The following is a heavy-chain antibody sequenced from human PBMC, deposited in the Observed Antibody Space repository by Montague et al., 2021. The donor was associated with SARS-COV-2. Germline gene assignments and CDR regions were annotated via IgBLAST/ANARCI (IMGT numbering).Heavy chain of an antibody. Sequence: SETLSLTCTVSGASVGSSDWGWIRQSPGKGLEWIGYFYRVGSTDYNPSLKSRATISRDTSKNQFSLKVRSVTAADTAVYYCARETMTADAFDIWGQGTMVIVSS. CDR2: FYRVGST. CDR3: ARETMTADAFDI. CDR1: GASVGSSD. J-gene: IGHJ3*02. D-gene: IGHD1-14*01. V-gene: IGHV4-59*02.